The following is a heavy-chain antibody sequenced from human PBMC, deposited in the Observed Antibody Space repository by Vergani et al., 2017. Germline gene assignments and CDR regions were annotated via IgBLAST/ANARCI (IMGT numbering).Heavy chain of an antibody. CDR2: ISYDGNKK. J-gene: IGHJ5*02. V-gene: IGHV3-30*03. D-gene: IGHD2-21*02. Sequence: QVQLVESGGGEVQPGRSLRLSCSAAGFPFSDYGVHWVRQAPGKGLEWVSVISYDGNKKNYADSVKGRFTISRDNSKNTLYLEMNALRAEDTAVYYCARARCGGACFMSNWLDTWGQGTLVSVSS. CDR3: ARARCGGACFMSNWLDT. CDR1: GFPFSDYG.